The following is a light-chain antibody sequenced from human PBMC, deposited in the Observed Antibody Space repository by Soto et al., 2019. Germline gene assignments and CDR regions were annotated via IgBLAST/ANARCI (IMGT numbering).Light chain of an antibody. Sequence: DIQMTQSPSTLSASVGDRVTITCRASQSISSWLAWYQQKPGKAPKVLMYKASSLESGVPSRFSGNGSGTEFTLTISSLQPDDFATYYCQQYNSPSRTFGQGTKVEIK. CDR3: QQYNSPSRT. V-gene: IGKV1-5*03. CDR1: QSISSW. J-gene: IGKJ1*01. CDR2: KAS.